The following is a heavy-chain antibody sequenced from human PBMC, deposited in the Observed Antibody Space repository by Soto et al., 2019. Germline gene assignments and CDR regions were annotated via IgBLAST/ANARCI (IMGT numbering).Heavy chain of an antibody. D-gene: IGHD2-2*01. Sequence: SETLSLTCTVSGGSLNSEHYHWTWIRQAPGKGLEWIGYIHYTGSVRYNPSLQSRITMSVDTSKNLFSLNLSSVTAADTAVYYCASLTWPFVVPAAHHYWGQGTLVTVPQ. CDR2: IHYTGSV. V-gene: IGHV4-30-4*01. CDR1: GGSLNSEHYH. CDR3: ASLTWPFVVPAAHHY. J-gene: IGHJ4*02.